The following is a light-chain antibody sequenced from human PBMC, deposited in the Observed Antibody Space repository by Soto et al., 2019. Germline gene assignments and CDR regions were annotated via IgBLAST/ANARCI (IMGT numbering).Light chain of an antibody. CDR2: HTS. CDR1: QSISGN. V-gene: IGKV3-15*01. Sequence: ETVMTQSPATLSVSPGESATLSCRASQSISGNLAWYQQKPGLAPRLLIYHTSTRATGVPARFSGSGSGTEFSLTISGLQSEDFATYYCQQLHDYPITFGQGTRLEIK. J-gene: IGKJ5*01. CDR3: QQLHDYPIT.